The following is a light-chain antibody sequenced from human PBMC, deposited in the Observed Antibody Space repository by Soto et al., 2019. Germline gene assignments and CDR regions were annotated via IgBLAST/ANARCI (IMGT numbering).Light chain of an antibody. J-gene: IGLJ1*01. CDR3: SSYTTTNTYV. CDR2: DVS. CDR1: NNDVGSYNR. V-gene: IGLV2-18*02. Sequence: QSALTQPPSVSGSPGQSVAISCTGTNNDVGSYNRVSWYQQPPGTAPKLIIYDVSNRPSGVPDRFSGSKSGNTASLTISGLQAEDEADYYCSSYTTTNTYVFGIGTKVTVL.